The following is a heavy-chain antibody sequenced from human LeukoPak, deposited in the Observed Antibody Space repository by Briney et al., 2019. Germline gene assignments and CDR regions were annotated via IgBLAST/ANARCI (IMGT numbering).Heavy chain of an antibody. D-gene: IGHD3-3*01. V-gene: IGHV3-48*03. J-gene: IGHJ4*02. CDR1: GFTFSSYE. CDR3: ASRDFWSGYYYS. Sequence: GSLRLSCAASGFTFSSYEMNWVRQAPGKGLEWVSYISNSAGSIYYADSVKGRFTISRDNAKNSLYLQMNSLRAEDTAVYYCASRDFWSGYYYSWGQGTLVTVSS. CDR2: ISNSAGSI.